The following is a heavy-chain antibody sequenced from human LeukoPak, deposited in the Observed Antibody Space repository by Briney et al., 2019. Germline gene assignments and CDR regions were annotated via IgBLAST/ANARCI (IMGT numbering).Heavy chain of an antibody. CDR1: GYTFTSYG. J-gene: IGHJ6*03. CDR2: ISAYNGNT. D-gene: IGHD4-23*01. CDR3: ARQKTTVVTLDPTSYYYYYMDV. V-gene: IGHV1-18*01. Sequence: GASVKVSCKASGYTFTSYGISWVRQAPGQGLEWMGWISAYNGNTNYAQKLQGRVTMTTDTSTSTAYMELRSLRSDDTAVYYCARQKTTVVTLDPTSYYYYYMDVWGKGTTVTVSS.